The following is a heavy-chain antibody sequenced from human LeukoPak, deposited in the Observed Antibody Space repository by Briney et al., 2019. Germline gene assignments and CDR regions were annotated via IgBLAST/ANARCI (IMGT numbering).Heavy chain of an antibody. CDR3: ARAAYGDHNYHYYYYMDV. Sequence: SETLSLTCAVSGGSISSYYWSWIRQPPGKGLEWIGYIYYSGSTNYNPSLKSRVTISVDTSKNQFSLKLSSVTAADTAVYYCARAAYGDHNYHYYYYMDVWGKGTTVTVSS. CDR1: GGSISSYY. CDR2: IYYSGST. J-gene: IGHJ6*03. V-gene: IGHV4-59*01. D-gene: IGHD4-17*01.